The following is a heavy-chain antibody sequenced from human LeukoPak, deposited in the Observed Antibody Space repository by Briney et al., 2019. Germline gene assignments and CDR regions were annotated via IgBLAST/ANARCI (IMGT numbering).Heavy chain of an antibody. V-gene: IGHV3-30*19. J-gene: IGHJ4*02. CDR1: GFTFSSYG. Sequence: GGSLRLSCAASGFTFSSYGMHWVRQAPGKGLEWVAVISYDGSNKYYADSVKGRFTISRDNSKNTLYLQMNSLRAEDTAVYYCARGRQWDYWGQGTLVTVSS. CDR2: ISYDGSNK. CDR3: ARGRQWDY. D-gene: IGHD6-19*01.